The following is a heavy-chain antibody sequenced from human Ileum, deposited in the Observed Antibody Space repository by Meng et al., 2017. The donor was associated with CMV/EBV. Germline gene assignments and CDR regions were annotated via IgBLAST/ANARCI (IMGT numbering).Heavy chain of an antibody. D-gene: IGHD4-17*01. CDR1: EFTFSGYA. Sequence: SEFTFSGYAMTWVRQPPGKGLEWVSTIRGSTSNTFYADSVKGRFTIPRDNSKNMLYLQMNSLRAEDTALYYCTRKAQYGDYTQWFDPWGQGTLVTVSS. CDR2: IRGSTSNT. J-gene: IGHJ5*02. CDR3: TRKAQYGDYTQWFDP. V-gene: IGHV3-23*01.